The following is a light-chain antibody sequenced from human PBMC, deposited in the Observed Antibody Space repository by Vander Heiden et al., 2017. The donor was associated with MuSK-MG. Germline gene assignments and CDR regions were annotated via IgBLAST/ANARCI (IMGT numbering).Light chain of an antibody. CDR2: SST. CDR3: AAWDDSLNGWV. CDR1: SSTIGSNA. J-gene: IGLJ3*02. Sequence: QSVLPQPPSASGTPGQRVTLSCSGSSSTIGSNAVNWYQQLPGTAPKLLLYSSTQRPSGVPDRFSASKSGTSVSLAISGLQSDDEAYYYCAAWDDSLNGWVIGGGTKLTVL. V-gene: IGLV1-44*01.